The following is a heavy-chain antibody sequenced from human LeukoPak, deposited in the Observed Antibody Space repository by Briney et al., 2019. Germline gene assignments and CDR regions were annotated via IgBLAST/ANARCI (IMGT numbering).Heavy chain of an antibody. CDR3: AKDKYGEYFLDY. V-gene: IGHV3-23*01. D-gene: IGHD3-10*01. Sequence: GGSLRLSCAASGFTFSSCAMTWVRQAPGKGLEWVSSISGSSGSTIYADSVKGRFTISRDNSKNTLSLQMNSLRVEDTAVYYCAKDKYGEYFLDYWGQGDLVTVSS. CDR1: GFTFSSCA. J-gene: IGHJ4*02. CDR2: ISGSSGST.